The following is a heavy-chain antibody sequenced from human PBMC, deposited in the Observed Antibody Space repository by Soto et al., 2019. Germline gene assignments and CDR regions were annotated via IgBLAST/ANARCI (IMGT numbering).Heavy chain of an antibody. V-gene: IGHV4-34*01. CDR3: ARGRLHLAPGARLRYYAMDV. Sequence: QVQLHQWGAGLLQPSETLSLTCGIDGGSFTGYYWSWIRQAPGEGLEWLGEINHGGATNDHPSLKSRILISMDASKNQFSVNLSSVTAADTAIYFCARGRLHLAPGARLRYYAMDVWGQGTTVIISS. D-gene: IGHD4-4*01. CDR1: GGSFTGYY. J-gene: IGHJ6*02. CDR2: INHGGAT.